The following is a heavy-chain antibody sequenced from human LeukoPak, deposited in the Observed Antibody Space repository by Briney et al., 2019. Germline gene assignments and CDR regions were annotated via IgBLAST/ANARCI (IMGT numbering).Heavy chain of an antibody. Sequence: PGRSLRLSCAASGFTFSSYGMHWVRQAPGKGLEWVAALSDDGRDEYYAESVKGRFTISRDNSKNTVHLQMNSLRAEDTAVYYCAKGDDIAMTNGAFDIWGQGTMVTVSS. CDR1: GFTFSSYG. CDR2: LSDDGRDE. V-gene: IGHV3-30*19. D-gene: IGHD5-18*01. J-gene: IGHJ3*02. CDR3: AKGDDIAMTNGAFDI.